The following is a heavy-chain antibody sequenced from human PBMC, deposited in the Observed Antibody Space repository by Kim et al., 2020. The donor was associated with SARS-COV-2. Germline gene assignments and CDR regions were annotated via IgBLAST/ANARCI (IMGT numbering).Heavy chain of an antibody. CDR3: VTQGAAH. D-gene: IGHD6-25*01. CDR1: GLTFSNYW. Sequence: GGSLRLSCAASGLTFSNYWMNWVRQAPGKRLERVAAISPDGSEKQYVDSVKGRFTIFRDNTEKSLSLQMNSLRAEDTAVYYCVTQGAAHWGQGALVTVS. CDR2: ISPDGSEK. V-gene: IGHV3-7*01. J-gene: IGHJ4*02.